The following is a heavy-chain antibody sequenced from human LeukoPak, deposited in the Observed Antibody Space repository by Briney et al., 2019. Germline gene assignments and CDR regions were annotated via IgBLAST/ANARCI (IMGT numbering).Heavy chain of an antibody. CDR2: ISAYNGNT. D-gene: IGHD3-10*01. Sequence: ASVKVSCKASGYTFTSDGISWVRQAPGQGLEWMGWISAYNGNTNYAQKLQGRVTMTTDTSTSTAYMELRSLRSDDTAVYYCARESIPNYYGSGSYPGYYFDYWGQGTLVTVSS. J-gene: IGHJ4*02. CDR1: GYTFTSDG. CDR3: ARESIPNYYGSGSYPGYYFDY. V-gene: IGHV1-18*01.